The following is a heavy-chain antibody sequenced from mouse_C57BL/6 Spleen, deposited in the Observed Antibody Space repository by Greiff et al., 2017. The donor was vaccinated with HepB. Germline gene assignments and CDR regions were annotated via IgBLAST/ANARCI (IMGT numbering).Heavy chain of an antibody. V-gene: IGHV1-15*01. D-gene: IGHD1-1*01. Sequence: VKLMESGAELVRPGASVTLSCKASGYTFTDYEMHWVKQTPVHGLEWIGAIDPETGGTAYNQKFKGKAILTADKSSSTAYMGLRSLTSEDSAVYYCTRGLLLRDYWGQGTTLTVSS. CDR2: IDPETGGT. J-gene: IGHJ2*01. CDR3: TRGLLLRDY. CDR1: GYTFTDYE.